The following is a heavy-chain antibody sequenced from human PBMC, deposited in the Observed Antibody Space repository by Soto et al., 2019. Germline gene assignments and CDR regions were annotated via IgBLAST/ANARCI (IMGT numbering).Heavy chain of an antibody. V-gene: IGHV1-69*01. Sequence: QVQLVQSGAEVKKPGSSVKVSCKASGGTFSSYAISWVRQAPRQGLEWMGRIIPIFGTANYAQKFQGRVTITADESTSTAYMELSSLRSEDTAVYYCARDRHVPDCTNGVCYSYYYYYGMDVWGQGTTVTVSS. CDR1: GGTFSSYA. CDR2: IIPIFGTA. CDR3: ARDRHVPDCTNGVCYSYYYYYGMDV. D-gene: IGHD2-8*01. J-gene: IGHJ6*02.